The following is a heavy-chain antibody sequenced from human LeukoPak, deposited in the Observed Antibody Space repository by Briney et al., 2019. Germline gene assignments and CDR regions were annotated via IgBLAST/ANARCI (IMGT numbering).Heavy chain of an antibody. Sequence: SETLSLTCAVYGGSFSGYYWSWIRQPPGKGLEWIGEINHSGSTNYNPSLKSRVTISVDTSKNQFSLKLSSVTAADTAVYYCARVSGYISSWYEYFQHWGQGTLVTVSS. CDR2: INHSGST. CDR3: ARVSGYISSWYEYFQH. V-gene: IGHV4-34*01. D-gene: IGHD6-13*01. J-gene: IGHJ1*01. CDR1: GGSFSGYY.